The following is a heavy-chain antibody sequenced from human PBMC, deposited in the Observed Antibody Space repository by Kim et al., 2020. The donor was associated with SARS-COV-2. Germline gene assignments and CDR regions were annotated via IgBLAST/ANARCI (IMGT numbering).Heavy chain of an antibody. CDR2: IWYDGNDV. V-gene: IGHV3-33*01. Sequence: GGSLRLSCAASGFSFNSYGMHWVRQAPGKGLEWVAVIWYDGNDVHYADSVKGRFTISRDNSKKILSLQMNSLRADDAAVYYCARSFGVLNYYYGLDVWGQGTTVIVSS. J-gene: IGHJ6*02. CDR1: GFSFNSYG. CDR3: ARSFGVLNYYYGLDV. D-gene: IGHD3-3*01.